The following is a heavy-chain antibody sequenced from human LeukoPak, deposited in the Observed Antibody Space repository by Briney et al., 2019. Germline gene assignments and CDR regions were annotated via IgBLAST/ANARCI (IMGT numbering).Heavy chain of an antibody. J-gene: IGHJ4*02. D-gene: IGHD6-6*01. V-gene: IGHV1-8*01. CDR2: MNPNSGNT. Sequence: RASVKVSCKASGYTFTSYDINWVRQATGQGLEWMGWMNPNSGNTGYAQKLQGRVTMTTDTSTSTAYMELRSLRSDDTAVYYCARWSDSSSSQDYWGQGTLVTVSS. CDR3: ARWSDSSSSQDY. CDR1: GYTFTSYD.